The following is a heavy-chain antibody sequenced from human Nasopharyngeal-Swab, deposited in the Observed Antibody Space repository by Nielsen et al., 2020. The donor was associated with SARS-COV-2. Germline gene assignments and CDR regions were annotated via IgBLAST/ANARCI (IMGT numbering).Heavy chain of an antibody. CDR2: INPSGGST. CDR1: GYTFTSYY. CDR3: ARGYCSSTSCYVRGNYFDY. J-gene: IGHJ4*02. Sequence: ASVKVSCKASGYTFTSYYMHWVRQAPGQGLEWMGIINPSGGSTSYAQKFQDRVTMTRDTSTSTVYMELSSLGSEDTAVYYCARGYCSSTSCYVRGNYFDYWGQGTLVTVSS. V-gene: IGHV1-46*01. D-gene: IGHD2-2*01.